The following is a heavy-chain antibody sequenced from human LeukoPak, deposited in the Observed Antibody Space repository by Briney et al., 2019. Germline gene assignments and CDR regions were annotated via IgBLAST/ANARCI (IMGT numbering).Heavy chain of an antibody. CDR2: IYGDGRT. D-gene: IGHD3-3*01. V-gene: IGHV3-53*01. Sequence: GGSLRLSCVVSGFSASNNYIIWVRQAPGNGLERVSVIYGDGRTSHSASVRGRFTISRDNSKNIVSLQMNNLRAEDTAVYYCARGRGLGVVSPYFDYWGQGTLVTVSS. J-gene: IGHJ4*02. CDR1: GFSASNNY. CDR3: ARGRGLGVVSPYFDY.